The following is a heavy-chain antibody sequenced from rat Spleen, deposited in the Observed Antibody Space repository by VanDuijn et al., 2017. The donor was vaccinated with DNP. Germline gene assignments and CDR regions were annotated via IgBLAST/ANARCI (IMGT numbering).Heavy chain of an antibody. D-gene: IGHD4-3*01. CDR3: ARWYSSGYYFDY. V-gene: IGHV5-31*01. J-gene: IGHJ2*01. Sequence: EVQLVESGGDLVQPGRSLKLSCVASEFTFNNYWMTWFLQVPGKGLEWVASIPSSGYSTYYPDSVKGRFTISRDNTKNTLYLQMNSLRSEDMATYYCARWYSSGYYFDYWGQGVMVTVSS. CDR2: IPSSGYST. CDR1: EFTFNNYW.